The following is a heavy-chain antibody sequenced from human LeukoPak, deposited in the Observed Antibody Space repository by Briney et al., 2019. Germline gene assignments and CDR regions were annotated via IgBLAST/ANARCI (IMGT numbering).Heavy chain of an antibody. CDR3: ARDTYYGSGSHGNPFDY. Sequence: SETLSLTCTVSGYSISSGYYWGWIRQPPGKGLEWIGSIYHSGSTYYNPSLKSRVTVSVDTSKNQFSLKLSSVTAADTAVYYCARDTYYGSGSHGNPFDYWGQGTLVTVSS. CDR1: GYSISSGYY. D-gene: IGHD3-10*01. V-gene: IGHV4-38-2*02. J-gene: IGHJ4*02. CDR2: IYHSGST.